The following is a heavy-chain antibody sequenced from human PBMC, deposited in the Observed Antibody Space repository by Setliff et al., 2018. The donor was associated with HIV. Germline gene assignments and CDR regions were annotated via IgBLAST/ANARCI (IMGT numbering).Heavy chain of an antibody. D-gene: IGHD2-2*01. V-gene: IGHV3-48*03. CDR2: ISSTGPII. J-gene: IGHJ5*02. CDR1: GFTFSSYE. CDR3: ARASYPRYCSITTCYEKGWFDP. Sequence: GGSLRLSCAASGFTFSSYEMNWVRHAPGKGLEWVSYISSTGPIIYYADSVKARFTISRDNAKNSLYLQMKSLRAEDTAVYYCARASYPRYCSITTCYEKGWFDPWGQGTLVTVSS.